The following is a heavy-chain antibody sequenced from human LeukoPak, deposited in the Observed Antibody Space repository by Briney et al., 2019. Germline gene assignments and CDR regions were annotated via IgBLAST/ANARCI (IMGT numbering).Heavy chain of an antibody. J-gene: IGHJ5*02. CDR2: IYYSGST. D-gene: IGHD4-11*01. CDR3: AREALEPISMTTASWFDP. Sequence: SETLSLTCTVSGGSISSYYWSWIRQPPGKGLEWIGYIYYSGSTNYNPSLKSRVTISVDTSKNQFSLKLSPVTAADTAVYYCAREALEPISMTTASWFDPWGQGTLVTVSS. CDR1: GGSISSYY. V-gene: IGHV4-59*01.